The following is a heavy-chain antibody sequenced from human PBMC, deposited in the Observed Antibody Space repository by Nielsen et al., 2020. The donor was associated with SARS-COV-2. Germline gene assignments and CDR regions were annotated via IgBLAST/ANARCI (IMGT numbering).Heavy chain of an antibody. CDR1: GFTFSDYY. CDR3: TLLQEHL. Sequence: GGSLRLSCAASGFTFSDYYMSWIRQAPGKGLEWVSYISSSSSYTNYADSVKGRFTIYRDNAKNSLYLQMNSLHQGPIGLPPGTLLQEHLWG. V-gene: IGHV3-11*03. J-gene: IGHJ6*01. CDR2: ISSSSSYT.